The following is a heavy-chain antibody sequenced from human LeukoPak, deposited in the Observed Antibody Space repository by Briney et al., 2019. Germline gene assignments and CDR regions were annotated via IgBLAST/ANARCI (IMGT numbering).Heavy chain of an antibody. V-gene: IGHV1-18*01. J-gene: IGHJ4*02. CDR1: GYTFTSYG. CDR2: ISAYNGNT. CDR3: ARGDYYGSGTYYKKTVDY. Sequence: ASVKVSCKASGYTFTSYGINWVRQAPGQGLEWVGWISAYNGNTNYAQKLQGRVTMTTDTSTSTAYMELRSLRSDDTAVYYCARGDYYGSGTYYKKTVDYWGQGTLVTVSS. D-gene: IGHD3-10*01.